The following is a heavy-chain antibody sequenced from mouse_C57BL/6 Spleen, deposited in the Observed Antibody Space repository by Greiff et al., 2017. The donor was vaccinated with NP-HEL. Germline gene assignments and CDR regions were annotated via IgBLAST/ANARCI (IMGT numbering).Heavy chain of an antibody. CDR1: GFTFSSYT. J-gene: IGHJ1*03. CDR3: ARDISTFWYFDV. Sequence: DVMLVESGGGLVKPGGSLKLSCAASGFTFSSYTMSWVRQTPEKRLEWVATISGGGGNTYYPDSVKGRFTISRDNAKNTLYLQMSSLRSEDTALYYCARDISTFWYFDVWGTGTTVTVSS. CDR2: ISGGGGNT. V-gene: IGHV5-9*01.